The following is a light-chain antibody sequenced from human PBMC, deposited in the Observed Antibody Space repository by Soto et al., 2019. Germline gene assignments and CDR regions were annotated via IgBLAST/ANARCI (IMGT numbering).Light chain of an antibody. CDR2: DAS. V-gene: IGKV1-5*01. J-gene: IGKJ1*01. Sequence: IQMTQSPSTLSASIGDTVTITCRASQSINRWLAWYQQKPGEAPKLLIYDASSLESGVPSRFSGTGSGKEFTLIISSLQHDDFATYYCQQYGSYWTFGQGTKVEIK. CDR1: QSINRW. CDR3: QQYGSYWT.